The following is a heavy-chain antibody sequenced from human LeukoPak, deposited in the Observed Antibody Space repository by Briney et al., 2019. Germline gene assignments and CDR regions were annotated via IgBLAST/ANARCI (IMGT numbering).Heavy chain of an antibody. D-gene: IGHD2-15*01. V-gene: IGHV3-53*01. J-gene: IGHJ3*02. Sequence: GGSLRLSCAASGFTVSSNYMSWVRQAPGKGLEWVSVIYSGGSTYYADSVKGRFTISRDNSKNTLYLQMNSLRAEDTAVYYCVRGVTPNAFDIWGQGTMVTVSS. CDR2: IYSGGST. CDR1: GFTVSSNY. CDR3: VRGVTPNAFDI.